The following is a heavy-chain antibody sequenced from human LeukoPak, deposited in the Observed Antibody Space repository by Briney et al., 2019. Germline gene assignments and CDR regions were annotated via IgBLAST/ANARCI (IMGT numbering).Heavy chain of an antibody. Sequence: GGSLRLSCAASGFTFSSYWMSWVRQAPGKGLEWVANIKQDGSEKYYVDSVKGRFTISRDNAKNSLYLQMNSLRAEDTAVYYCARDPEMATINYYYYYMDVWGKGITVTVSS. D-gene: IGHD5-24*01. CDR2: IKQDGSEK. V-gene: IGHV3-7*01. J-gene: IGHJ6*03. CDR1: GFTFSSYW. CDR3: ARDPEMATINYYYYYMDV.